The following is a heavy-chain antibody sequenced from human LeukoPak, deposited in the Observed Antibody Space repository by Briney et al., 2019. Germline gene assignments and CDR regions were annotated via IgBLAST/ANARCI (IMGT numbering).Heavy chain of an antibody. V-gene: IGHV4-39*01. D-gene: IGHD3-22*01. Sequence: SETLSLTCTVSGGSISSSSYYWGWIRQPPGKGLEWIGSIYYSGSTYYNPSLKSRVTISVDTSKNQFSLKLSSVTAADTAVYYCARIPSRGYENGAFDIWGQGTMVTVSS. CDR1: GGSISSSSYY. CDR3: ARIPSRGYENGAFDI. J-gene: IGHJ3*02. CDR2: IYYSGST.